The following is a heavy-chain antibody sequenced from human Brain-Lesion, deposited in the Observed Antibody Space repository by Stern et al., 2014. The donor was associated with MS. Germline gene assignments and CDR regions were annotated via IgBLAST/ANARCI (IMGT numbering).Heavy chain of an antibody. CDR2: IFNSGST. D-gene: IGHD2-2*01. J-gene: IGHJ6*02. V-gene: IGHV4-61*02. Sequence: VQLVESGPGLVKPSQTLSLSCTVSGGSISSGGYYWSWIRQPAGKGLEWIGRIFNSGSTRYKPSLKSRVTISIDPSKNQFSLRLNSMTAADTAVYYCARGRVVPGFQYYATDVWGQGTTVIVSS. CDR1: GGSISSGGYY. CDR3: ARGRVVPGFQYYATDV.